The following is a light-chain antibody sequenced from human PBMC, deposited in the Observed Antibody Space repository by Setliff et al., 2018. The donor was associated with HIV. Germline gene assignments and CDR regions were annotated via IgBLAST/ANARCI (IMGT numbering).Light chain of an antibody. J-gene: IGLJ1*01. V-gene: IGLV2-23*01. CDR3: CSYVAGSHYV. CDR2: VGS. CDR1: SSDLGSYHL. Sequence: QSALTQPASVSGSPGQSITISCTGTSSDLGSYHLVSWYQHHPGKAPKLMIYVGSQRPSGVPTRFSGSTSGDTASLTIAGLQAEDEADYYCCSYVAGSHYVFGSGTKVTVL.